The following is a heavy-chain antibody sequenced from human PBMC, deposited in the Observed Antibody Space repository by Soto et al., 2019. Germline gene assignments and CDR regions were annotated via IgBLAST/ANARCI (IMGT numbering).Heavy chain of an antibody. J-gene: IGHJ4*02. D-gene: IGHD1-1*01. CDR1: GYAFTTYG. CDR2: ISAHNGNT. CDR3: ARGRYGDH. Sequence: QVHLVQSGAEVKKPGASVKVSCKGSGYAFTTYGITWVRQAPGQGLEWMGWISAHNGNTNYAQKLQGRVTVTRDTSTSTAYMELRSLRSDDTAVYYCARGRYGDHWGQGALVTVSS. V-gene: IGHV1-18*01.